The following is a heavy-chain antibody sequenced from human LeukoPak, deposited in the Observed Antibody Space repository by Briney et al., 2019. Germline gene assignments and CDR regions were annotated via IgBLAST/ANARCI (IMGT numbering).Heavy chain of an antibody. CDR1: GGSISGYY. J-gene: IGHJ5*02. CDR3: ARHAIYSGGYSFWFDP. D-gene: IGHD1-26*01. CDR2: VYNSEYT. V-gene: IGHV4-59*08. Sequence: PSETLSLTCTVSGGSISGYYWSWIRQPPGKRLEWTAYVYNSEYTNYNPSLKSRASISVDTSKNLCSLRLTSVTAADTAVYYCARHAIYSGGYSFWFDPWGLGTLVTVS.